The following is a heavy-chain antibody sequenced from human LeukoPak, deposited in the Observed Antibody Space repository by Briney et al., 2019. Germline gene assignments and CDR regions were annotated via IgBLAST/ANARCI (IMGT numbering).Heavy chain of an antibody. Sequence: GGSLRLSCAASGFTFSNYWMSWVRQAPGKRLEWVANINQDGSEKYYVDSVKGRFIISRDNARNSLFLQMNILTAEDTAIYYCVREGAYSTSSPAGYWGQGTLVSVSS. D-gene: IGHD6-6*01. CDR2: INQDGSEK. J-gene: IGHJ4*02. CDR1: GFTFSNYW. CDR3: VREGAYSTSSPAGY. V-gene: IGHV3-7*01.